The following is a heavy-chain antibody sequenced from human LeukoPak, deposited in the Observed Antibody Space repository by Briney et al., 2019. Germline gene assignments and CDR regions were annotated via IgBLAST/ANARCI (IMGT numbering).Heavy chain of an antibody. CDR2: IYYSGST. J-gene: IGHJ4*02. CDR1: GGSISSSSYY. CDR3: ASSGHDSSGYYLHFDY. D-gene: IGHD3-22*01. Sequence: SETLSLTCTVSGGSISSSSYYWGWIRQPPGKGLEWIGSIYYSGSTYYNPSLKSRVTISVDTSKNQFSLKLSSVTAADTAVYYCASSGHDSSGYYLHFDYWGQGTLVTVSS. V-gene: IGHV4-39*07.